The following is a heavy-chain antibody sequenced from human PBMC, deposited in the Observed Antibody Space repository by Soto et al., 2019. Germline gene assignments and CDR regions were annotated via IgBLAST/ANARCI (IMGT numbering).Heavy chain of an antibody. D-gene: IGHD6-19*01. V-gene: IGHV3-9*01. CDR1: GFTFDDYA. CDR2: ISWNSGSI. CDR3: AKADWGWLATLDY. Sequence: EVQLVESGGGLVQPGRSLRLSCAASGFTFDDYAMHWVRQAPGKGLEWVSGISWNSGSIGYADSVKGRFTISRDNAKNSLYLQMNSLRAEDTALYYCAKADWGWLATLDYWGQGTLVTVSS. J-gene: IGHJ4*02.